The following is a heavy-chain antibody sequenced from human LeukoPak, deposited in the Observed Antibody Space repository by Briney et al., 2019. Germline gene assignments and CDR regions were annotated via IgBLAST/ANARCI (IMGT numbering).Heavy chain of an antibody. CDR1: GFTFSSYW. CDR2: IKGDGSTK. D-gene: IGHD3-16*01. J-gene: IGHJ6*02. Sequence: GGSLRLSCAASGFTFSSYWMTWVRQAPGKGLEWVASIKGDGSTKFYVDSLKGRFTISRDNAKNSLYLQMNSLRGEDTALYYCARWVITPYYGMDVWGQGTTVTVSS. CDR3: ARWVITPYYGMDV. V-gene: IGHV3-7*05.